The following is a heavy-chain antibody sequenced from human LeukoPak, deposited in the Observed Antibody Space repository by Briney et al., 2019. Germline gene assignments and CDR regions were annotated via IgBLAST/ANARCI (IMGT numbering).Heavy chain of an antibody. Sequence: GGSLRLSCAVSGIIFSSYSMNWVRQAPGKGLEWVSSISSSSSYIYYADSVKGRFTISRDNAKNSLYLQMNSLRAEDTAVYYCARGGSLKVTVTTYGYWGQGTLVTVSS. CDR3: ARGGSLKVTVTTYGY. CDR1: GIIFSSYS. V-gene: IGHV3-21*01. J-gene: IGHJ4*02. D-gene: IGHD4-17*01. CDR2: ISSSSSYI.